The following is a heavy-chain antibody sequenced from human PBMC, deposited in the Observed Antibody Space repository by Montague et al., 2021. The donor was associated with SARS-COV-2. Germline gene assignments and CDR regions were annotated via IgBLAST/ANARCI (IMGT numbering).Heavy chain of an antibody. CDR1: GGSISSYY. Sequence: SETLSLTCTVSGGSISSYYWSWIRQPPGKGLEWIGYIYYSGSTNYNPSLKRRVTISVDTSKNQFSLKLSSVTAADTAVYYCSRRSLGYFSGGSCYSAFDPWGQGTLVTVSS. CDR2: IYYSGST. V-gene: IGHV4-59*01. J-gene: IGHJ5*02. CDR3: SRRSLGYFSGGSCYSAFDP. D-gene: IGHD2-15*01.